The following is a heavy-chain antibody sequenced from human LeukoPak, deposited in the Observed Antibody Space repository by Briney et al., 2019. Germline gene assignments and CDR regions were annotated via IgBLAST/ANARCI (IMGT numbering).Heavy chain of an antibody. Sequence: SETLSLTCSVSGYSMSSGYYWGWIRQPPERGLEWVGSMYHTGSTYYNPSLKSRVNISVDTSKNQFSLKLSSVTAADTAVYYCARVEEGYGSGRRGNFYYYYMDVWGRGTTVTISS. CDR3: ARVEEGYGSGRRGNFYYYYMDV. V-gene: IGHV4-38-2*02. CDR2: MYHTGST. CDR1: GYSMSSGYY. D-gene: IGHD3-10*01. J-gene: IGHJ6*03.